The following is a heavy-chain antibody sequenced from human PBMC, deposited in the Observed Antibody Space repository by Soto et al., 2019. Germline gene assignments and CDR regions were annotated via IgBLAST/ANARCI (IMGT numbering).Heavy chain of an antibody. CDR1: GGSISNDGYS. V-gene: IGHV4-31*03. CDR3: ARSHPSGMDV. J-gene: IGHJ6*02. Sequence: QVQLQESGPGLVKPSETLSLTCSVSGGSISNDGYSWSWIRQLPGKGLEWLGNIYYSGSTSYNPSLTSRVTISDATSKNQFSLNLNSVTAADTAIYYCARSHPSGMDVWGQGATVTVSS. CDR2: IYYSGST.